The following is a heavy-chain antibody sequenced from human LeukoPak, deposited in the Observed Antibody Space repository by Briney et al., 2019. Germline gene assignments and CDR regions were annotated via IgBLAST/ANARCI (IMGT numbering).Heavy chain of an antibody. Sequence: KPSGTLSLTCAVYGGSFSGYYWSWIRQPPGKGLEWIGEINHSGSTNYNPSLKSRVTISVDTSKNQFSLKLSSVTAADTAVYYCARGPSNYYGSGSYLDYWGQGTLVTVSS. CDR2: INHSGST. CDR3: ARGPSNYYGSGSYLDY. D-gene: IGHD3-10*01. J-gene: IGHJ4*02. V-gene: IGHV4-34*01. CDR1: GGSFSGYY.